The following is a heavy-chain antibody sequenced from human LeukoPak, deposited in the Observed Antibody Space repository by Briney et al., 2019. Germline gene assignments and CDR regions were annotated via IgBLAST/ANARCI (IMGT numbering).Heavy chain of an antibody. J-gene: IGHJ4*02. CDR3: ARDSPRGHYYDSSGHSF. V-gene: IGHV1-18*01. Sequence: ASVKVSCKASGGTFSSYAISWVRQAPGQGLEWMGWISAYNGNTNYAQKLQGRVTMTTDTSTSTAYMELRSLRSDDTAVYYCARDSPRGHYYDSSGHSFWGQGTLVTVSS. CDR2: ISAYNGNT. CDR1: GGTFSSYA. D-gene: IGHD3-22*01.